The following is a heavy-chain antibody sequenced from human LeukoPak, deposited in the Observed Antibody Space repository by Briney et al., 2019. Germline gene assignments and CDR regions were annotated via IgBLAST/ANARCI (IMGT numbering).Heavy chain of an antibody. CDR2: ISHIGGST. CDR1: GFTFSSFA. J-gene: IGHJ3*02. D-gene: IGHD6-13*01. V-gene: IGHV3-23*01. CDR3: AKEPAAFPLYDALDM. Sequence: GGSLRLSCAASGFTFSSFAMSWVRQAPGKGLEWVSAISHIGGSTYYADSVKGRLTISRDNSKNTLYLQVNSLIIEDTAIYYCAKEPAAFPLYDALDMWGQGTMVTVSS.